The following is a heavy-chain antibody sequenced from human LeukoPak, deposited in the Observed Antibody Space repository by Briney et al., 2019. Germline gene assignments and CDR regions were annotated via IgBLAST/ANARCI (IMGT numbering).Heavy chain of an antibody. CDR3: AKTTAGYSSGRYPGWPIDY. D-gene: IGHD6-19*01. Sequence: PGGSLRLSCAASGLTFRSYAIYWVRQAPGKGLEWVSGISGSGGDTYFADSVKGRFTISRDNSKNTVFLQMDSLRAEDTAAYYCAKTTAGYSSGRYPGWPIDYWGQGTLVTVSS. V-gene: IGHV3-23*01. J-gene: IGHJ4*02. CDR2: ISGSGGDT. CDR1: GLTFRSYA.